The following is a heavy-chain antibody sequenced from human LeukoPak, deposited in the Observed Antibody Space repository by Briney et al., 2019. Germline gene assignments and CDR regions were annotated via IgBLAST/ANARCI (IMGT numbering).Heavy chain of an antibody. CDR3: TTDHDSGYDSY. CDR2: IKSNPDGGTA. Sequence: KAGGSLRLSCTASGFTFSHAWMHWVRQAPGKGLEWVGRIKSNPDGGTADFAAPGKGRFTISRDDSRNTVYLQMNSLKSEDTAVYYCTTDHDSGYDSYWGQGTLVTVSA. J-gene: IGHJ4*02. D-gene: IGHD5-12*01. V-gene: IGHV3-15*01. CDR1: GFTFSHAW.